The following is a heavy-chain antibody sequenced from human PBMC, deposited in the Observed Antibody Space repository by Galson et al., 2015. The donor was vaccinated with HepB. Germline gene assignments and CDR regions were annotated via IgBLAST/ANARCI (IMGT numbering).Heavy chain of an antibody. CDR3: AKDLVVSGSDLGFWDD. J-gene: IGHJ4*02. V-gene: IGHV3-23*01. Sequence: SLRLSCAASGFTFTSSRMSWVRHAPGKGLEWVSFITGSGDGIQYADPVRGRFTISRDNSKNTLYLQMNSLRVEDTAIYYCAKDLVVSGSDLGFWDDWGQGTLVTVSS. D-gene: IGHD1-26*01. CDR2: ITGSGDGI. CDR1: GFTFTSSR.